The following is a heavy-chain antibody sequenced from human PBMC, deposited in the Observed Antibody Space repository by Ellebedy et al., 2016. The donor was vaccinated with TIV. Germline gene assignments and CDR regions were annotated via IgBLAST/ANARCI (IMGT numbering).Heavy chain of an antibody. V-gene: IGHV1-18*01. Sequence: ASVKVSCKASGYTFTSHGITWVRQAPGQGLEWMGWISPYNGNTNYAQKIQDRFTMTTDTFTDTAYMELRSLRSDDTAVYYCARELSGGYFDYWGQGTLVTVSS. J-gene: IGHJ4*02. CDR3: ARELSGGYFDY. CDR2: ISPYNGNT. D-gene: IGHD2-15*01. CDR1: GYTFTSHG.